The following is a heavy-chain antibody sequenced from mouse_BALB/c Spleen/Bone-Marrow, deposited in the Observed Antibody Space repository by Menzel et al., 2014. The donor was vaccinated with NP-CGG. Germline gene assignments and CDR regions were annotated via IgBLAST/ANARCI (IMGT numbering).Heavy chain of an antibody. CDR1: GYTFTNYW. Sequence: QVQLQQSGAELVRPGTSVKISCKASGYTFTNYWLGWVKQRPGHGLEWIGDIYPGGGYTNYNEKFKGKATLTADTSSSTAYMQLSSLTSEDSAVYFCARTGDYYGSSFYFDYWGQGTTLTVSS. D-gene: IGHD1-1*01. V-gene: IGHV1-63*02. CDR2: IYPGGGYT. CDR3: ARTGDYYGSSFYFDY. J-gene: IGHJ2*01.